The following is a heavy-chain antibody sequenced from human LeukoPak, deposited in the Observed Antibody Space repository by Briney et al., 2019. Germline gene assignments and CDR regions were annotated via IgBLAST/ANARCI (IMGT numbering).Heavy chain of an antibody. J-gene: IGHJ4*02. CDR3: TEQPPDYGASDC. Sequence: GRFIISREDSKNTAYLQMNSLKAEDTAVYYCTEQPPDYGASDCWGQGTLVTVSS. V-gene: IGHV3-73*01. D-gene: IGHD4/OR15-4a*01.